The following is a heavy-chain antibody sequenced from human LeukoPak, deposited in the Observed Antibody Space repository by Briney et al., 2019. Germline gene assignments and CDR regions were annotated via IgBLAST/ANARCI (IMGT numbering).Heavy chain of an antibody. J-gene: IGHJ3*02. CDR2: IYYSGST. V-gene: IGHV4-39*01. CDR1: VGSLSSSTYY. D-gene: IGHD6-13*01. Sequence: PSEPLSLTCTVSVGSLSSSTYYWRWIRQPPGKGVVRIGSIYYSGSTYHNASLKRRVTISADTSKNQCSLKLSSVTAADTAVYYCARPLIGSSSWHGDAFDIWGQGTMVTVSS. CDR3: ARPLIGSSSWHGDAFDI.